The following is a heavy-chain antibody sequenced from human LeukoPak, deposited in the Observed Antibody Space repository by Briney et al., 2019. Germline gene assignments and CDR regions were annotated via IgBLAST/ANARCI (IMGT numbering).Heavy chain of an antibody. V-gene: IGHV1-2*02. CDR3: ARDYYDSSGYPLAGGFDY. J-gene: IGHJ4*02. CDR1: GYTFTGYY. D-gene: IGHD3-22*01. CDR2: INPNSGGT. Sequence: ASVKVSCKASGYTFTGYYMHWVRQAPGQGLEWMGWINPNSGGTNYAQKFQGRVTMTRDTSISTAYMELSRLRSDDTAVYYCARDYYDSSGYPLAGGFDYWGQGTLVTVSS.